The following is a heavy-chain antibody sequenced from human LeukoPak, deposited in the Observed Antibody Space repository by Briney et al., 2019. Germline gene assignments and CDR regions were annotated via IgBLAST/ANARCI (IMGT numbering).Heavy chain of an antibody. J-gene: IGHJ6*03. CDR1: GFTVSSYA. V-gene: IGHV3-23*01. D-gene: IGHD5/OR15-5a*01. CDR2: ISGSGGST. CDR3: AKCRTDYYYYYMDV. Sequence: GGSLRLSCAASGFTVSSYAMSWVRQAPGKGLEWVSAISGSGGSTYYADSVKGRFTLSRDNSRNTLYLQMNSLRAEDTAVYYCAKCRTDYYYYYMDVWGKGTTVTVSS.